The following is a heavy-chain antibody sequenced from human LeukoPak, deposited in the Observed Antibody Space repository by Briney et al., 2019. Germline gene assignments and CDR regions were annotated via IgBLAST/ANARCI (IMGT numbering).Heavy chain of an antibody. CDR3: ARPTVTFFVY. V-gene: IGHV3-30*03. Sequence: PGGSLRLSCAASGFXFSSYDIHWVRQAPGKGLEWVAVISYDGNNKYYADSVKGRFTISRDNSKNTLYLQMNSLRAEDTAVYYCARPTVTFFVYWGQGTLVTVSS. D-gene: IGHD4-11*01. CDR2: ISYDGNNK. CDR1: GFXFSSYD. J-gene: IGHJ4*02.